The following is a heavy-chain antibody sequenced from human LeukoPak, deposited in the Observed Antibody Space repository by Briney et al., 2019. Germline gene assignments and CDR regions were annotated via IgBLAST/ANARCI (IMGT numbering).Heavy chain of an antibody. D-gene: IGHD2-15*01. CDR1: GFTVSSNY. V-gene: IGHV3-53*01. J-gene: IGHJ4*02. CDR3: ARDQRDCSGGSCYRNYFDY. Sequence: GGSLRLSCAASGFTVSSNYMSWVRQAPGKGLEWVSVIYSGGSTYYADSVKGRFTISRDNSKNTLYLQMNSLRAEDTAVYYCARDQRDCSGGSCYRNYFDYWGQGTLVTVSS. CDR2: IYSGGST.